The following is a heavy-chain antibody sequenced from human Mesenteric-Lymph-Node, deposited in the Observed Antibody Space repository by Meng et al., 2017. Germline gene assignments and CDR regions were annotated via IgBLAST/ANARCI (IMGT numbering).Heavy chain of an antibody. J-gene: IGHJ4*02. CDR3: AKSSLHAGTLYFDS. CDR1: GYSFTTYG. D-gene: IGHD2-21*02. CDR2: VNAASGNT. Sequence: QVQLVQPGAEVKIPGASVKVSCKTSGYSFTTYGIHWVRQAPGQSLEWMGWVNAASGNTRYSQKFQDRVTINRDTSASSAYMEVSSLRSEDTAVYYCAKSSLHAGTLYFDSWGQGTLVTVSS. V-gene: IGHV1-3*01.